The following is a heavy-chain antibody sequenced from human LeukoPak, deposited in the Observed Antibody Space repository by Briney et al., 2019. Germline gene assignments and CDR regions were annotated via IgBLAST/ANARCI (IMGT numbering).Heavy chain of an antibody. J-gene: IGHJ4*02. CDR1: GVSMSAFQ. Sequence: PSETLSLTCTVSGVSMSAFQWSWVRQSPEKGLEWIGCVNTKGETNYNPSLKSRVITSVDTSKSQFSLRLTSVTAADTAVYYCATSNDAKIAPFDHWGQGALVTVPS. CDR3: ATSNDAKIAPFDH. V-gene: IGHV4-4*09. D-gene: IGHD2-8*01. CDR2: VNTKGET.